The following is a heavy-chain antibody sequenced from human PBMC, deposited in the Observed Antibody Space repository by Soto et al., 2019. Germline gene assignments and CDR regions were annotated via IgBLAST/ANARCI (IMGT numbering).Heavy chain of an antibody. Sequence: GGSLRLSCVASGFTFSRYGMHWVRQAPGMGLEWVAVISWDGLAQYYGDSVKGRFTISRDNSQSTLYLQMNSLRTEDTAIYYCAKETIQVGGPNYFDYWGQGVLVTVYS. D-gene: IGHD1-1*01. V-gene: IGHV3-30*18. J-gene: IGHJ4*02. CDR3: AKETIQVGGPNYFDY. CDR2: ISWDGLAQ. CDR1: GFTFSRYG.